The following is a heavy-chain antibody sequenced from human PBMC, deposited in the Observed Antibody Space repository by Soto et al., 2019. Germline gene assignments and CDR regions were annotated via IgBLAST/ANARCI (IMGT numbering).Heavy chain of an antibody. CDR3: AKDLPYSGYDRKYYYGMDV. CDR1: GFTFSSYA. J-gene: IGHJ6*02. V-gene: IGHV3-23*01. CDR2: ISGSGGST. Sequence: GSLRLSCAASGFTFSSYAMSWVRQAPGKGLEWVSAISGSGGSTYYADSVKGRFTISRDNSKNTLYLQMNSLRAEDTAVYYCAKDLPYSGYDRKYYYGMDVWGQGTTVTVSS. D-gene: IGHD5-12*01.